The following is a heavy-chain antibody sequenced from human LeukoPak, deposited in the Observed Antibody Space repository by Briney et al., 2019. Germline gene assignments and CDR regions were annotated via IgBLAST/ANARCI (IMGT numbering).Heavy chain of an antibody. J-gene: IGHJ4*02. CDR2: ISGSSSST. Sequence: GGSLRLSCAASGFTFSDYYMSWIRQAPGKGLEWVSYISGSSSSTVYADSVKGRFTISRDNVKNSLCLQMNSLRAEDTAVYYCARAERMGGDYWGQGTLVTVSS. D-gene: IGHD3-16*01. CDR1: GFTFSDYY. CDR3: ARAERMGGDY. V-gene: IGHV3-11*05.